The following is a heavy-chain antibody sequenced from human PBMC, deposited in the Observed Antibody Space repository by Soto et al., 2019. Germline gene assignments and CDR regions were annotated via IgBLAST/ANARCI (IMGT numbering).Heavy chain of an antibody. J-gene: IGHJ5*02. CDR3: AREGAQFAPGWLDP. Sequence: SVKVSCKASGGTFSSYAISWVRQAPGQGLEWMGGIIPIFGTANYAQKFQGRVTITADESTSTAYMELSSLRSEDTAVYYCAREGAQFAPGWLDPWGQGTLVTVSS. CDR2: IIPIFGTA. CDR1: GGTFSSYA. D-gene: IGHD3-10*01. V-gene: IGHV1-69*13.